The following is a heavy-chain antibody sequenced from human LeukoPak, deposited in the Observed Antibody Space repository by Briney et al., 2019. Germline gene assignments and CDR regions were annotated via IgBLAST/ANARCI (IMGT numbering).Heavy chain of an antibody. V-gene: IGHV4-4*02. D-gene: IGHD3-9*01. Sequence: SETLSLTCAVSGGSISSSNWWSWGRHPPAKRLEWIGEIYHSGRTNYNPSLKSRVTISVDKSKNQFSLKLSSVTAADTAVYYCARIWYYDILTGYFDYWGQGTLVTVSS. J-gene: IGHJ4*02. CDR1: GGSISSSNW. CDR2: IYHSGRT. CDR3: ARIWYYDILTGYFDY.